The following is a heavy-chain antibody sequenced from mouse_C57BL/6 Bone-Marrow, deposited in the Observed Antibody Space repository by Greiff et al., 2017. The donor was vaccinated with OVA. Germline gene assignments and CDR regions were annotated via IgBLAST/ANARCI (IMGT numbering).Heavy chain of an antibody. J-gene: IGHJ4*01. CDR1: GYSFTDYN. Sequence: EVQLQQSGPELVKPGASVKISCKASGYSFTDYNMNWVKQSNGKSLEWIGVINPNYGTTSYNQKFKGKATLTVDPSSSTAYMQLSSLTSDDSAVYYCASHYYGSRYAMYYWGQGTSVTVSS. CDR2: INPNYGTT. D-gene: IGHD1-1*01. V-gene: IGHV1-39*01. CDR3: ASHYYGSRYAMYY.